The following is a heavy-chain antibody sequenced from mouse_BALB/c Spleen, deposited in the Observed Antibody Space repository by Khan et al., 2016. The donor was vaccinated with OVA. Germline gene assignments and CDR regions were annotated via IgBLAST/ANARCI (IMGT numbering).Heavy chain of an antibody. CDR3: SGGYFGDCAFAY. Sequence: QVQLQQSGAELVKPGASVKLSCKTSGYTFTNYWIQWVKQRPGQGLGWIGEIFPGTGTTYYNENFKAKATLTIDTSSSTAYMQLSSLTSEDTSVYYCSGGYFGDCAFAYWGQGTLVTVSA. CDR2: IFPGTGTT. D-gene: IGHD2-13*01. J-gene: IGHJ3*01. V-gene: IGHV1S132*01. CDR1: GYTFTNYW.